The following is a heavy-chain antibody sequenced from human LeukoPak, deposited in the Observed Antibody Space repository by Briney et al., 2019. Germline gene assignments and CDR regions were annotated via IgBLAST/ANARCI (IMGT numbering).Heavy chain of an antibody. J-gene: IGHJ4*02. CDR1: GFTLSSYA. CDR2: ISGSGGST. Sequence: GGSLRLSCAASGFTLSSYAMSWVRQAPGKGLEWVSAISGSGGSTYYADPVRRPFTISTDNSKNTLYLQMNSLRAGDTAVYYCAKGGSSSTLGGQGTLVTVSS. V-gene: IGHV3-23*01. D-gene: IGHD6-13*01. CDR3: AKGGSSSTL.